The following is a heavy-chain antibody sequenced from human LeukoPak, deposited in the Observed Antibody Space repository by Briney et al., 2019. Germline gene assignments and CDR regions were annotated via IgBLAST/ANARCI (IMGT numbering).Heavy chain of an antibody. V-gene: IGHV3-23*01. CDR3: AKGTSSGYYYYFDY. Sequence: PGGSLRLSCAASGFTFSSYVMSWVRQAPGKGLEWVSAISGSGGSTYYADSVKGRFTISRDNSKNTLYLQMNSLRAEDTAVYYCAKGTSSGYYYYFDYWGQGTLVTVSS. J-gene: IGHJ4*02. CDR1: GFTFSSYV. D-gene: IGHD3-22*01. CDR2: ISGSGGST.